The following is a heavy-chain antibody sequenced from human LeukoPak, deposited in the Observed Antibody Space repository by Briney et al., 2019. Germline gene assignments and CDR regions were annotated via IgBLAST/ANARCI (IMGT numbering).Heavy chain of an antibody. CDR2: IWYDGSHK. CDR3: AREYRSGWTGLGY. CDR1: GFTFSRYV. Sequence: GGSLRLSCAASGFTFSRYVMSWVRQAPGKGLEWVAVIWYDGSHKYYADSVKGRFTISRDNSKNTLYLEMNSLSAEDTAVYYCAREYRSGWTGLGYWGQGILVTVSS. J-gene: IGHJ4*02. D-gene: IGHD6-19*01. V-gene: IGHV3-33*08.